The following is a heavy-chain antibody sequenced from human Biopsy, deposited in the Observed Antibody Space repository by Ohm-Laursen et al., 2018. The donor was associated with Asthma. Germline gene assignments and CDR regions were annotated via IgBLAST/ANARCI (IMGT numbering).Heavy chain of an antibody. Sequence: PSVNPARKASADTVTRYGINWVRQAAGQGLEWMGWININTGNLTYAQGFTGRLVLSLDTSVNTAHLQISSLKAEETAVYYCGRKIAYSQEMRPRGFDYWGQGTLVTVSS. V-gene: IGHV7-4-1*02. CDR2: ININTGNL. CDR1: ADTVTRYG. D-gene: IGHD2-21*01. CDR3: GRKIAYSQEMRPRGFDY. J-gene: IGHJ4*02.